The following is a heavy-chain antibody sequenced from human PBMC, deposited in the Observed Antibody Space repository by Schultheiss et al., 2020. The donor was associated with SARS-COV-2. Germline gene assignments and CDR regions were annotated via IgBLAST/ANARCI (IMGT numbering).Heavy chain of an antibody. Sequence: GESLKISCAASGFTFSDYYMSWIRQAPGKGLEWVSYISSSGSTIYYADSVKGRFTISRDNAKNSLYLQMNSLRAEDTAVYYCATPPPYGGNSYYYYYMDVWGKGTTVTVSS. J-gene: IGHJ6*03. V-gene: IGHV3-11*01. CDR2: ISSSGSTI. CDR3: ATPPPYGGNSYYYYYMDV. D-gene: IGHD4-23*01. CDR1: GFTFSDYY.